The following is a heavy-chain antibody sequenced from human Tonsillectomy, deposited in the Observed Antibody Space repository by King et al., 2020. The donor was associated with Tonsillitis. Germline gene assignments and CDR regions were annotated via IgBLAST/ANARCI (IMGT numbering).Heavy chain of an antibody. V-gene: IGHV4-39*07. CDR1: GGSISSSSHY. Sequence: QLQESGPGLVKPSETLSLTCIVSGGSISSSSHYWGWIRQPPGKGLEWIGSIYYSGSTYYSPSLKSRVTISVDTSKTQFSLKLSSVTAADAAVYYCASQRYGDYEVDYWAQGPLVTVSS. J-gene: IGHJ4*02. CDR3: ASQRYGDYEVDY. CDR2: IYYSGST. D-gene: IGHD4-17*01.